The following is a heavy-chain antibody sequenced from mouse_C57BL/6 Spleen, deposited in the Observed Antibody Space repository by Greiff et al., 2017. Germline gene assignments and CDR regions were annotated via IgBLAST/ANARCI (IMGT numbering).Heavy chain of an antibody. CDR3: ARSDYYGSSYVDYNWFAY. Sequence: VKLMESGPELVKPGASVKISCKASGYAFSSSWMNWVKQRPGKGLEWIGRIYPGDGDTNYNGKFKGKATLTADKSSSTAYMQLSSLTSEDSAVYFCARSDYYGSSYVDYNWFAYWGQGTLVTVSA. CDR1: GYAFSSSW. D-gene: IGHD1-1*01. J-gene: IGHJ3*01. V-gene: IGHV1-82*01. CDR2: IYPGDGDT.